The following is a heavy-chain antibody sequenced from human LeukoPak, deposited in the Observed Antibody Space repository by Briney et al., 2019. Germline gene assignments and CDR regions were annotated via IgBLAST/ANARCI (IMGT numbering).Heavy chain of an antibody. D-gene: IGHD5-18*01. CDR3: VRVRGYSYGPFSFDY. J-gene: IGHJ4*02. CDR2: MNPDTSNT. V-gene: IGHV1-8*01. Sequence: GASVKVSCKPSGYTFTNFDINWVRQAPGQGLEWMGWMNPDTSNTGYAQKFLDRVTMTRDTSTGTAYMELSGLRSDDTAVYYCVRVRGYSYGPFSFDYWGQGTLVIVSS. CDR1: GYTFTNFD.